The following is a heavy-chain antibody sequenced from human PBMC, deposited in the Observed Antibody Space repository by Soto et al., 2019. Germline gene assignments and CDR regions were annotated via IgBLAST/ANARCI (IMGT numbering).Heavy chain of an antibody. Sequence: GASVKVSCKASGYTFTSYGISWVRQAPGQGLEWMGWISAYNGNTNYAQKQQGKVTITTNTSTSTANKKMRSLRTDDTAVYYCAREGHYDILTGYYLDNWFDPWGQGTLVTVSS. CDR2: ISAYNGNT. CDR3: AREGHYDILTGYYLDNWFDP. D-gene: IGHD3-9*01. J-gene: IGHJ5*02. V-gene: IGHV1-18*01. CDR1: GYTFTSYG.